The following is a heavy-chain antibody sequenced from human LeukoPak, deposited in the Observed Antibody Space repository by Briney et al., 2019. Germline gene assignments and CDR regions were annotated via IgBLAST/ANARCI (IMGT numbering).Heavy chain of an antibody. Sequence: GGSLRLSCAASGFTLSRYSMNWVRQAPGKGLVWVSRTISDGSITNYADSVQGRFTISRDNARNTLYLQMDSLRAEDTAVYYCARFGSTTFADYWGQGTLVTVSS. V-gene: IGHV3-74*01. J-gene: IGHJ4*02. CDR2: TISDGSIT. CDR1: GFTLSRYS. CDR3: ARFGSTTFADY. D-gene: IGHD3-16*01.